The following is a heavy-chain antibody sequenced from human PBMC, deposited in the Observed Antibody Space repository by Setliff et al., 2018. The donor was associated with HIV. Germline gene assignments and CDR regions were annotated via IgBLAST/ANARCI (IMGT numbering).Heavy chain of an antibody. D-gene: IGHD3-10*01. V-gene: IGHV4-59*11. CDR1: GGSISSHY. Sequence: SETLSLTCTVSGGSISSHYWSWIRQPPGKGLEWIGYIYYSGSTNYNPSLKSRVTISVDTSKNQFSLKLSSVTAADTAVYYCARDGPLEGSYRYYYYYMDVWGKGTTVTVSS. CDR3: ARDGPLEGSYRYYYYYMDV. J-gene: IGHJ6*03. CDR2: IYYSGST.